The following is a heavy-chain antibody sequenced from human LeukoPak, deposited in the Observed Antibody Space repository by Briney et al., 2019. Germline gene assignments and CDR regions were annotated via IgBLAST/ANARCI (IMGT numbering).Heavy chain of an antibody. J-gene: IGHJ4*02. CDR3: ARDFLTGAGTFDY. Sequence: ASVKVSCRASEYIFTTDYIHWVRQAPGQGLEWMGTINPSGDSTTYAQNFQGRVTMTRDTSTSTVYMELSSLTSEDTAVYYCARDFLTGAGTFDYWGQGTLVTVSS. V-gene: IGHV1-46*01. CDR1: EYIFTTDY. D-gene: IGHD3-9*01. CDR2: INPSGDST.